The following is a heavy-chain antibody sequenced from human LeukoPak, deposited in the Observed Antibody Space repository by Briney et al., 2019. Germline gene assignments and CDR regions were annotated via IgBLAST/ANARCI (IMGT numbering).Heavy chain of an antibody. CDR1: GFSFDDYG. V-gene: IGHV3-20*04. D-gene: IGHD3-16*01. CDR3: ARGSRGTRGQ. CDR2: ITYTGAST. Sequence: GGSLRLSCAAYGFSFDDYGMTWVRQAPGKGLEWVSGITYTGASTGYAASVKGRFTISRDNAKNSLYLQMNSLRADDTALYYCARGSRGTRGQWGQGTLVTVSS. J-gene: IGHJ4*02.